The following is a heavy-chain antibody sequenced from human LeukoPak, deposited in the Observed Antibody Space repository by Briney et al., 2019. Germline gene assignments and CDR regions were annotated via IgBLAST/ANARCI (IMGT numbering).Heavy chain of an antibody. CDR2: IYPGDYET. Sequence: ASPKISRQGSGYSLRHSWIRWGRQMPGNRLGSWGIIYPGDYETRFSPSFQGLVTISVDKSISTAYLQWSLLKGWDTAMYYCAIPPGYCGNDCSFDHWAQGTLLPVPS. V-gene: IGHV5-51*01. CDR1: GYSLRHSW. CDR3: AIPPGYCGNDCSFDH. J-gene: IGHJ4*02. D-gene: IGHD2-21*02.